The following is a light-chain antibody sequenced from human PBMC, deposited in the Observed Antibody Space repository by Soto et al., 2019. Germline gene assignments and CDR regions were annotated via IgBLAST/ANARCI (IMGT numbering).Light chain of an antibody. CDR1: QIVSNF. Sequence: DIVMSQSPSTLSASVGDRVTITCRASQIVSNFLAWYQQKPGRSPNLLIYLATNLHSGVRSRFGCGGFATEFTLTISSLQPGDSATYYCKQYGSYPYTFGPGTKLEIK. J-gene: IGKJ2*01. V-gene: IGKV1-5*03. CDR2: LAT. CDR3: KQYGSYPYT.